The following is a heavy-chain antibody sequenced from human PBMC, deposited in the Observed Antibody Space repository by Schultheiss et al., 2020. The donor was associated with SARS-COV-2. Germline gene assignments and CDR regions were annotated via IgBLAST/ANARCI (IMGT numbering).Heavy chain of an antibody. D-gene: IGHD1-14*01. V-gene: IGHV4-28*03. CDR2: LYYSGST. J-gene: IGHJ5*02. Sequence: SETLSLTCAVSGYSISSSNWWGWIRQPPGKGLEWIGYLYYSGSTYYNPSVKSLVTISVDTSKNQFSLKLSSVTAADTAVYYCARDTNLARGWFDPWGQGTLVTVSS. CDR1: GYSISSSNW. CDR3: ARDTNLARGWFDP.